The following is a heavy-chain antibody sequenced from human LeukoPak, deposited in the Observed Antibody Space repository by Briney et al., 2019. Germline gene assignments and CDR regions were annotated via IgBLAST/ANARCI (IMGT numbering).Heavy chain of an antibody. D-gene: IGHD2-2*01. Sequence: RGESLKISCKGSGYSFSNHWIGWVRQMAGKGLEWMGIIYPGEYDIRYSPSFQGQVTISADKYISTAYLQWSSLKASDTAMYYCARPGYCSSTSCYVGEFGAFDIWGQGTMVTVSS. CDR1: GYSFSNHW. CDR2: IYPGEYDI. CDR3: ARPGYCSSTSCYVGEFGAFDI. V-gene: IGHV5-51*01. J-gene: IGHJ3*02.